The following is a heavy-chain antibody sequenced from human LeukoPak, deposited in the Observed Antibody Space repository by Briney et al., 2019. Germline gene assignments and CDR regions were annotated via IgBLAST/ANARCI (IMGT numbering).Heavy chain of an antibody. CDR2: ISGSGGST. D-gene: IGHD4-17*01. CDR1: GFTFSSSG. CDR3: AKAKYDYGDPVGWFDP. V-gene: IGHV3-23*01. Sequence: GGSLRLSCAASGFTFSSSGMSWVRQAPGRGLEWVLAISGSGGSTYYADSVKGRFTISRDNSKNTLYLQMNSLRADDTAVYYCAKAKYDYGDPVGWFDPWGQGTLVTVSS. J-gene: IGHJ5*02.